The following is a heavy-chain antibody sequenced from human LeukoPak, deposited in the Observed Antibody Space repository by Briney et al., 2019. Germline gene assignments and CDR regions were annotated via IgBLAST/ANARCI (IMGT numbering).Heavy chain of an antibody. Sequence: ASVNVSCKASGYTFTSYAMNWVRQAPGQGLEWMGWINTNTGNPTYAQGFTGRFVFSLDTSVSTAYLQISSLKAEDTAVYYCARFYDFWSGYYMGYYYYGTDVWGQGTTVTVSS. CDR2: INTNTGNP. D-gene: IGHD3-3*01. CDR3: ARFYDFWSGYYMGYYYYGTDV. V-gene: IGHV7-4-1*02. J-gene: IGHJ6*02. CDR1: GYTFTSYA.